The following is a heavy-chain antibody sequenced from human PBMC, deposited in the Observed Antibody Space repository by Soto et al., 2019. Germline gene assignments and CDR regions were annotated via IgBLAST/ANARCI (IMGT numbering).Heavy chain of an antibody. CDR3: ASRGVAAAGKYWFDP. J-gene: IGHJ5*02. CDR1: GYTFTSYG. Sequence: ASVKVSCKASGYTFTSYGISWVRQAPGQGLEWMGWISAYNGNTNYAQKFQGRVTITADESTSTAYMELSSLRSEDTAVYYCASRGVAAAGKYWFDPWGQGTLVTVSS. V-gene: IGHV1-18*01. CDR2: ISAYNGNT. D-gene: IGHD6-13*01.